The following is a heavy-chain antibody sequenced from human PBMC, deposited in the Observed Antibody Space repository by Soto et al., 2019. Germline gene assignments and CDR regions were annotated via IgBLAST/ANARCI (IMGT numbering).Heavy chain of an antibody. CDR1: AFTFSTYS. V-gene: IGHV3-21*01. CDR2: IGSSNSYI. J-gene: IGHJ2*01. CDR3: ARTETKIDWYFDL. Sequence: EVQVVESGGGLVNPGGSLRLSCAASAFTFSTYSMNWVRQAPGKGLEWVSSIGSSNSYIYYTDSVKGRFIISRDNAKNSLYLQMNSLTAEDTAVYYCARTETKIDWYFDLWGRGTLVIVSS. D-gene: IGHD3-22*01.